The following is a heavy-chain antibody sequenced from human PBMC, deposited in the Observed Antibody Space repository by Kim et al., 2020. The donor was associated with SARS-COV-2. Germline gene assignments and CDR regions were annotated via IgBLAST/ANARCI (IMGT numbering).Heavy chain of an antibody. J-gene: IGHJ5*02. V-gene: IGHV3-53*01. Sequence: GGSLRLSCTASGFSVTTNYMNWVRQAPGKGLEWVSLIYSSGSTSYAASVKGRFTISRDNSKNTLYLQMNSLRAEDTAVYYCTRNVVADMPWGQGTLVTVSS. CDR3: TRNVVADMP. CDR1: GFSVTTNY. D-gene: IGHD6-19*01. CDR2: IYSSGST.